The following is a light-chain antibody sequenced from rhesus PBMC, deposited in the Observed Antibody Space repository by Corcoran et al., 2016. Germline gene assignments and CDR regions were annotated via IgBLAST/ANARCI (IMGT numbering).Light chain of an antibody. CDR3: QRYSRRPLT. CDR1: QGISSW. Sequence: DIQMTQSPSSLSASVGDTVTITCRASQGISSWLAWYKQKPGKAPKLLIYKASSLQSGVPSRFSGGGSGTDFTLPISSLQSEGFATYYCQRYSRRPLTFGGWTKVELK. J-gene: IGKJ4*01. V-gene: IGKV1-22*01. CDR2: KAS.